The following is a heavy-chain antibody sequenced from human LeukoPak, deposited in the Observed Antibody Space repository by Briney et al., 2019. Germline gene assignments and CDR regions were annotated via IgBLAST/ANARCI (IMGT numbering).Heavy chain of an antibody. CDR1: GGTFSSYA. CDR3: ARCQDSNPDYYYYMDV. V-gene: IGHV1-69*01. J-gene: IGHJ6*03. D-gene: IGHD4-11*01. Sequence: SVKVSCKASGGTFSSYAISWVRQAPGQGLEWMGGIIPIFGTANYAQKFQGRVTITADESTSTAYMELSSLRSEDTAVYYCARCQDSNPDYYYYMDVWGKGTTVTVSS. CDR2: IIPIFGTA.